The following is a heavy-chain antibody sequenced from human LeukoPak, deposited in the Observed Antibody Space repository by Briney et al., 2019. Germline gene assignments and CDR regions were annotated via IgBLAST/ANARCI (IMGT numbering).Heavy chain of an antibody. CDR3: ARDWGPLGYGDHLGY. V-gene: IGHV1-18*01. J-gene: IGHJ4*02. D-gene: IGHD4-17*01. CDR2: ISAYNGNT. Sequence: ASVKVSCKASGYTFISYGISWVRQAPGQGLEWMGWISAYNGNTNYAQKLQGRVTMTTDTSTSTAYMELRSLRSDDTAVYYCARDWGPLGYGDHLGYWGQGTLVTVSS. CDR1: GYTFISYG.